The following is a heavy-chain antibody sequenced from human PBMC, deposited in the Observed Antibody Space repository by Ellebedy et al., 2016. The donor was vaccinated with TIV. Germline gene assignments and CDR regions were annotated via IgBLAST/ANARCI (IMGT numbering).Heavy chain of an antibody. CDR3: AVRSDAFDF. V-gene: IGHV3-43*01. CDR1: GFTFDDYP. Sequence: PGGSLRLSCAASGFTFDDYPMHLVRQAPGKGLEWISRTSWDGDTTVFADSVKGRFTISRDNRKKYLYLQINSLRTEDTALYYCAVRSDAFDFWGQGTMVTVSS. J-gene: IGHJ3*01. D-gene: IGHD3-3*01. CDR2: TSWDGDTT.